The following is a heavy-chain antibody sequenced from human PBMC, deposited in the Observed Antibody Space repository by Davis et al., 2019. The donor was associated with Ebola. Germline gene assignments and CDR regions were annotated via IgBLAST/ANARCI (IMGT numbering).Heavy chain of an antibody. D-gene: IGHD6-19*01. V-gene: IGHV3-7*03. J-gene: IGHJ4*02. CDR3: TKDVAVAASDY. CDR1: GFTFSSYW. Sequence: PGGSLRLSCAASGFTFSSYWMSWVRQAPGKGLEWVANIKQDGSEKYYVDSVKGRFTISRDNAKNSLYLQMNSLRAEDTAVYYCTKDVAVAASDYWGQGTLVTVSS. CDR2: IKQDGSEK.